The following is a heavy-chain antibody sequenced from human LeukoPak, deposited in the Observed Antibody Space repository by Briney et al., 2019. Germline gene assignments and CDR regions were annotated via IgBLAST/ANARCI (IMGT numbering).Heavy chain of an antibody. J-gene: IGHJ4*02. CDR1: GGSISSSSYY. CDR3: ARLATVIDY. Sequence: SETLSLTCTVSGGSISSSSYYWGWIRQPPGKGLEWIGSIYYSGSTYYNPSLKSRVTISVDTSKNRFSLKLSSVTAADTAVYYCARLATVIDYWGQGTLVTVSS. D-gene: IGHD4-17*01. CDR2: IYYSGST. V-gene: IGHV4-39*01.